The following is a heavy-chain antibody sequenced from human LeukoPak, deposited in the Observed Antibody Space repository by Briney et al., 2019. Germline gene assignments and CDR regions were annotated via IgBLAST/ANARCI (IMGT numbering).Heavy chain of an antibody. CDR1: GYTFSRYG. D-gene: IGHD1-26*01. CDR3: VRVEPVNYAMDV. CDR2: IWYDGGRK. V-gene: IGHV3-33*01. Sequence: GGSLRLSCEASGYTFSRYGIHWVRQAPGKGLEWVTIIWYDGGRKEYADSVKGRLTISKDNSKNTVYLQMNSLRAEDTAVYYCVRVEPVNYAMDVWGQGTTVTVSS. J-gene: IGHJ6*02.